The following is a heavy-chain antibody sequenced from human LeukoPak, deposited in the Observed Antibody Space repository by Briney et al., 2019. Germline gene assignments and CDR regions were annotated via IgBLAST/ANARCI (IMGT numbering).Heavy chain of an antibody. CDR1: GGSFSGYY. CDR3: ARSGTTVTADY. V-gene: IGHV4-34*01. CDR2: INHSGST. Sequence: SETLSLTCAVYGGSFSGYYWSWIRQPPGKGLEWIGEINHSGSTNYNPSLKSRVTMSVDTSKNQFSLKLSSVTAADTAVYYCARSGTTVTADYWGQGTLVTVSS. J-gene: IGHJ4*02. D-gene: IGHD4-17*01.